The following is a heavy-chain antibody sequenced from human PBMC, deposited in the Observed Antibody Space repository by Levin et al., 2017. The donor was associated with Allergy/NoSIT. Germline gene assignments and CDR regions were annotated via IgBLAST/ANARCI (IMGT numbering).Heavy chain of an antibody. D-gene: IGHD1-26*01. V-gene: IGHV3-23*01. J-gene: IGHJ4*02. CDR1: GITFNNYA. CDR2: ISGTGYST. Sequence: GGSLRLSCAASGITFNNYAMSWVRRAPGKGLEWVSAISGTGYSTYYADSVRGRFTISRDNSINTLYLRLSSLRVEDTAVYYCASRGSHWDEYYFDYWGQGALVTVSS. CDR3: ASRGSHWDEYYFDY.